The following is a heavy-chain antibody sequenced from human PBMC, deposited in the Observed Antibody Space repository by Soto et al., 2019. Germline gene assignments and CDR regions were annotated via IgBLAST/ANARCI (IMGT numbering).Heavy chain of an antibody. J-gene: IGHJ3*01. Sequence: QITLKESAPTLVKPTETLTLTCAFSGFSLNSDEVGVGWIRQPPGKALECLALLYGNGDPRFSPSLKSRLTITKDTSANLVVLSLANVDPVDTATYYCAHTGHLVDAFDFWGQGTLVTVSS. CDR1: GFSLNSDEVG. CDR3: AHTGHLVDAFDF. D-gene: IGHD1-1*01. CDR2: LYGNGDP. V-gene: IGHV2-5*01.